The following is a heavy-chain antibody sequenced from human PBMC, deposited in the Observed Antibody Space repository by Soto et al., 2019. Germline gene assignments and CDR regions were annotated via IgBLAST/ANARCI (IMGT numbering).Heavy chain of an antibody. CDR3: ARGEAARYYHGMDV. CDR1: GGTFSSYG. CDR2: IIPIFGTA. Sequence: SVKVSCKASGGTFSSYGISWVRQAPGQGLEWMGGIIPIFGTANYAQKFQGRVTITADESTSTAYMELSSLRSEDTAVHYCARGEAARYYHGMDVWGQGTTVTVSS. V-gene: IGHV1-69*13. D-gene: IGHD6-13*01. J-gene: IGHJ6*02.